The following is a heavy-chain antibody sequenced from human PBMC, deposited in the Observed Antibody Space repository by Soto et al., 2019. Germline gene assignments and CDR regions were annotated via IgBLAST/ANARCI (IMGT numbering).Heavy chain of an antibody. CDR1: GGTFSSYA. Sequence: SVKVSCKASGGTFSSYAISWVRQAPGQGLEWMGGIIPIFGTANYAQKFQGRVTITADESTSTAYMELSSLRSEDTAVYYCARESSRSGNSYYYGMDGWGQGTTVTVSS. CDR3: ARESSRSGNSYYYGMDG. J-gene: IGHJ6*02. CDR2: IIPIFGTA. V-gene: IGHV1-69*13. D-gene: IGHD3-3*01.